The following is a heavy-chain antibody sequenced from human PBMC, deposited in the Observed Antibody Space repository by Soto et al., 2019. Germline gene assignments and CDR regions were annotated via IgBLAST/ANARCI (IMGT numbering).Heavy chain of an antibody. Sequence: GGSLRLSCAASGFTFSSYAMSWVRQAPGKGLEWVSAISGSGGSTYYADSVKGRFTISRDNSKNTLYLQMNSLRAEDTAVYYCAKVIPSEIVVVPAVTYGMDVWGQGTTVTVSS. CDR1: GFTFSSYA. J-gene: IGHJ6*02. D-gene: IGHD2-2*01. CDR3: AKVIPSEIVVVPAVTYGMDV. CDR2: ISGSGGST. V-gene: IGHV3-23*01.